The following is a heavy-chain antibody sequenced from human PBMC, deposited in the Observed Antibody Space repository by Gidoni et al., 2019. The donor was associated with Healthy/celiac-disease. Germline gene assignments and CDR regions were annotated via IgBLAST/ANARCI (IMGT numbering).Heavy chain of an antibody. CDR2: ISYDGSNK. CDR3: ARDSDSSGYSYENDAFDI. D-gene: IGHD3-22*01. Sequence: QVQLVESGGGVVQPGRSLRLSCAASGFTFSSYARHWVRQAPGKGLECVAVISYDGSNKYYADSVKGRFTISRDNSKNTLYLQMNSLRAEDTAVYYCARDSDSSGYSYENDAFDIWGQGTMVTVSS. CDR1: GFTFSSYA. J-gene: IGHJ3*02. V-gene: IGHV3-30-3*01.